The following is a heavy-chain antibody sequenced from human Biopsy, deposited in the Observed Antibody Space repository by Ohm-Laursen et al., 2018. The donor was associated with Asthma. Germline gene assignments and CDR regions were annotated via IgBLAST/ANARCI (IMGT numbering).Heavy chain of an antibody. Sequence: TLSLTCTVSGASIKTDDHYWSWLRQSPGKGLEWFGFIHYSGSTSYNPSLKGGVTISVDTSKNQFSLKLSSVTAADTAQYYCVRQSGYRSGWPKLLFVYYGMDVWGPGTTVTVSS. J-gene: IGHJ6*02. CDR2: IHYSGST. D-gene: IGHD6-19*01. CDR1: GASIKTDDHY. V-gene: IGHV4-30-4*01. CDR3: VRQSGYRSGWPKLLFVYYGMDV.